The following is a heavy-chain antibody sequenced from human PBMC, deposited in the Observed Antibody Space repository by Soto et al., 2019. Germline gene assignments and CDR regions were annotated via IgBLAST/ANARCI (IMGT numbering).Heavy chain of an antibody. CDR2: IIPMFGTA. J-gene: IGHJ4*02. D-gene: IGHD5-18*01. Sequence: QVQLVQSGAEVKKPESSVKVSCKAPGGTFSTYAISWVRQAPGQGLEWMGGIIPMFGTANYAQRFQDRVTITADESTNTVYMELRSLRSEDTAVYFCASGIQLWLRRINNGYSGWGQGTLGTVSS. CDR3: ASGIQLWLRRINNGYSG. CDR1: GGTFSTYA. V-gene: IGHV1-69*12.